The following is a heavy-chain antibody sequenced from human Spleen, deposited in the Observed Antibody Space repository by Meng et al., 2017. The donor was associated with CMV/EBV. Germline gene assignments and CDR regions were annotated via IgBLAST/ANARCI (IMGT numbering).Heavy chain of an antibody. CDR2: ISSSGGAI. CDR1: GFTFRKYT. CDR3: AKDGSYYYGSGTAWDYYYYGMDV. Sequence: GESLKISCAASGFTFRKYTMNWVRRAPGKGLEWVSSISSSGGAIQYSDSVKGRFTISRDNSKNTLYLQMNSLRAEDTAVYYCAKDGSYYYGSGTAWDYYYYGMDVWGQGTTVTVSS. D-gene: IGHD3-10*01. V-gene: IGHV3-21*01. J-gene: IGHJ6*02.